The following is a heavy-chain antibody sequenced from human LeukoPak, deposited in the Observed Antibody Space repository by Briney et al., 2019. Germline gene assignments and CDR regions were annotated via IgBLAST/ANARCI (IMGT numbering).Heavy chain of an antibody. CDR2: IYYSGST. V-gene: IGHV4-59*12. Sequence: SETLSLTCTVSGGSISSYYWSWIRQPPGKGLEWIGYIYYSGSTNYNPSHKSRVTISMDKSKNQLSLKLNFVTAADTAVYYCARDRGGYTYSHDYWGQGTLVTVSS. D-gene: IGHD5-18*01. J-gene: IGHJ4*02. CDR3: ARDRGGYTYSHDY. CDR1: GGSISSYY.